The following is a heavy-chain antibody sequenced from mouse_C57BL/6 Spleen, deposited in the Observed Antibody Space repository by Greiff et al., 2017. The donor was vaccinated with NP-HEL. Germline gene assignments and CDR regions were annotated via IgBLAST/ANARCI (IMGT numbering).Heavy chain of an antibody. J-gene: IGHJ2*01. Sequence: VQLQQSGAELVKPGASVKISCKASGYAFSSYWMNGVEQRPGKGLEWIGQIYPGDGDTKYNGKFKGKTTLTADKSSSTSYMQLSSLTSEDSSVYFCARGSNYFDYWGQGTTLTVSS. V-gene: IGHV1-80*01. CDR1: GYAFSSYW. CDR2: IYPGDGDT. CDR3: ARGSNYFDY. D-gene: IGHD5-1*01.